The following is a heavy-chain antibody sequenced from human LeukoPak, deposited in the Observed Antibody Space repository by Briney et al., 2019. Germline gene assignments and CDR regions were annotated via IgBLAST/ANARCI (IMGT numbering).Heavy chain of an antibody. J-gene: IGHJ3*02. V-gene: IGHV4-61*02. D-gene: IGHD6-6*01. Sequence: SETLSLTCTVSGGSISSGSYYWSWIRQPAGKGLEWIGRIYTSGSTNYNPSLKSRVTISVDTSKNQFSLKLSSVTAADTAVYYCARAGLEYSSSSGAFDIWGQGTMVTVSS. CDR2: IYTSGST. CDR1: GGSISSGSYY. CDR3: ARAGLEYSSSSGAFDI.